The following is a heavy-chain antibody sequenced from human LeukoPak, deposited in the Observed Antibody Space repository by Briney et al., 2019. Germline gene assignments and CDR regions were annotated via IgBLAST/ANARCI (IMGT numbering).Heavy chain of an antibody. V-gene: IGHV4-30-4*01. Sequence: TLXLXCTVSGGSISSGDYYWSWLRQPPGKGREGIGYIYSSGSTYYHPSLTSRVTISVDTSKTQFSLKLSSVTAAPTAVYYCARPRGSGYYSDAFDIWGQGTMVTVSS. CDR3: ARPRGSGYYSDAFDI. CDR2: IYSSGST. D-gene: IGHD3-22*01. CDR1: GGSISSGDYY. J-gene: IGHJ3*02.